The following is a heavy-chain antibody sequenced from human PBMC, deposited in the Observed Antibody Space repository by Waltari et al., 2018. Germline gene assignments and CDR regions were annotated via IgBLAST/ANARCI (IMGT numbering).Heavy chain of an antibody. CDR3: ARSTVVPAALNWFDP. V-gene: IGHV4-4*07. Sequence: QVQLQESGPGLVKPSETLSLTCTVSGGSISSYYWSWIRQPAGKGLEWIGRIYTSGSTNSTPSLKSRVTMSVDTSKNQFSLKLSSVTAADTAVYYCARSTVVPAALNWFDPWGQGTLVTVSS. CDR2: IYTSGST. CDR1: GGSISSYY. D-gene: IGHD2-2*01. J-gene: IGHJ5*02.